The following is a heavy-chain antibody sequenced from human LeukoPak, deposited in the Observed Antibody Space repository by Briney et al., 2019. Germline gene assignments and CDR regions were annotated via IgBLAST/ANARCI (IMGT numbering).Heavy chain of an antibody. CDR3: ARGSTYYDSSGQVPFDY. Sequence: GGSLRLSCAASGFTFSTYSMNWVRQAPGKGLEWVSYISSSSSTIYYADSVKGRYTISRDNAKNSLYLQMNSLRAEDTAVYYCARGSTYYDSSGQVPFDYWGQGTLVTVSS. D-gene: IGHD3-22*01. CDR1: GFTFSTYS. J-gene: IGHJ4*02. CDR2: ISSSSSTI. V-gene: IGHV3-48*01.